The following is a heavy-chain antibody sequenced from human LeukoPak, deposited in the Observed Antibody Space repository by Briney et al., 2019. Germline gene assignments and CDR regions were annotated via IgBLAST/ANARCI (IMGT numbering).Heavy chain of an antibody. J-gene: IGHJ4*02. CDR2: ISGSGGST. Sequence: GGSLRLSCAASGFTFSSYAMSWVRQAPGKGLEWVSAISGSGGSTYYADSVKGRFTISRDNSKNTLYLQMNSPRAEDTAVYYCAKDLSYYDSSGYYWGQGTLVTVSS. CDR3: AKDLSYYDSSGYY. V-gene: IGHV3-23*01. D-gene: IGHD3-22*01. CDR1: GFTFSSYA.